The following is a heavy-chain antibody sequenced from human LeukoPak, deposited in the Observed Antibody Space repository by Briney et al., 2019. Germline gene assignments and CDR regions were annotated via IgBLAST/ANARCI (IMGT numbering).Heavy chain of an antibody. D-gene: IGHD4-17*01. J-gene: IGHJ4*02. CDR2: ISYSGFS. Sequence: SETLSLTCTVSRGSISNYYWSWIRQPPGMGLEWIGYISYSGFSNYNPSLQSRVIISVDTSKNQFSLKLSSVTAADTAVYYCASRTTYGDYVRNFDYWGQGTLVTVSS. V-gene: IGHV4-59*12. CDR3: ASRTTYGDYVRNFDY. CDR1: RGSISNYY.